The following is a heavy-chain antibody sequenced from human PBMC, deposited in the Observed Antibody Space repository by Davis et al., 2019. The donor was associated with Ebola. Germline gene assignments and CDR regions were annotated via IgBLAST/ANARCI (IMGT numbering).Heavy chain of an antibody. D-gene: IGHD6-19*01. CDR3: ARDTQWLVQGAFDI. V-gene: IGHV4-34*01. J-gene: IGHJ3*02. CDR1: GGSISSYY. CDR2: INHSGST. Sequence: GSLRLSCTVSGGSISSYYWSWIRQPPGKGLEWIGEINHSGSTNYNPSLKSRVTISVDTSKNQFSLKLSSVTAADTAVYYCARDTQWLVQGAFDIWGQGTMVTVSS.